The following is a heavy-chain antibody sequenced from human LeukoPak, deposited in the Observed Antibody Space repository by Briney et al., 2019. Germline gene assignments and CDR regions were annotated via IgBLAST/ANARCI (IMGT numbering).Heavy chain of an antibody. V-gene: IGHV4-34*01. CDR1: DGSFSGYY. CDR2: INHSGST. J-gene: IGHJ4*02. Sequence: SETLSLTCAVYDGSFSGYYWSWIRQPPGKGLEWIGEINHSGSTNYNPSLKSRVTISVDTSKNQFSLKLSSVTAADTAVYYCARGDSSSKFDYWGQGTLVTVSS. D-gene: IGHD6-13*01. CDR3: ARGDSSSKFDY.